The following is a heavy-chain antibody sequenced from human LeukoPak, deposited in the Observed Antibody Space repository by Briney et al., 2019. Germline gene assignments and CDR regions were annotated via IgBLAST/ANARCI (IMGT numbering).Heavy chain of an antibody. J-gene: IGHJ3*02. V-gene: IGHV3-64*04. CDR2: ISSNGDNT. CDR1: GFTFSTYV. CDR3: ATPQGTFHAFDI. Sequence: GGSLRLSCSVSGFTFSTYVMHWVRQAPGKGLEYVSAISSNGDNTYYADSVKGRFTISRDNSKNTLYLQMNSLRAEDTAVYYCATPQGTFHAFDIWGQGTMVTVSS.